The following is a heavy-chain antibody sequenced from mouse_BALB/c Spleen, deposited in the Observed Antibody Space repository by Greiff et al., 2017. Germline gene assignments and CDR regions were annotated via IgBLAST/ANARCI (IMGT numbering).Heavy chain of an antibody. CDR1: GFTFSSFG. CDR3: ARWGGNYGYAMDY. CDR2: ISSGSSTI. D-gene: IGHD2-1*01. V-gene: IGHV5-17*02. Sequence: DVKLVESGGGLVQPGGSRKLSCAASGFTFSSFGMHWVRQAPEKGLEWVAYISSGSSTIYYADTVKGRFTISRDNPKNTLFLQMTSLRSEDTAMYYCARWGGNYGYAMDYWGQGTSVTVSS. J-gene: IGHJ4*01.